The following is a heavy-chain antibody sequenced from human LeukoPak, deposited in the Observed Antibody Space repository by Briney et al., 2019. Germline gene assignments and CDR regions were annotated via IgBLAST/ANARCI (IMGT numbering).Heavy chain of an antibody. Sequence: QSGGTLRLSCAASGFTFSSHGMNWVRQAPGKGLEWVSGISPSGGITYYTDSVKGRFTISRDNSKNTVSLQMNSLRGEDTAVYYCAKDNVKVTTIRRVPHYMDVWGKGATVTISS. CDR3: AKDNVKVTTIRRVPHYMDV. J-gene: IGHJ6*03. CDR1: GFTFSSHG. V-gene: IGHV3-23*01. D-gene: IGHD5-12*01. CDR2: ISPSGGIT.